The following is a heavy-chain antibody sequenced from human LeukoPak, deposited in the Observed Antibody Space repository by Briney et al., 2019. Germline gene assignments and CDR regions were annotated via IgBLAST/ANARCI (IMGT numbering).Heavy chain of an antibody. J-gene: IGHJ4*02. CDR3: AKDLGQYYYDSSGYPDY. CDR2: ISGSGGST. V-gene: IGHV3-23*01. D-gene: IGHD3-22*01. Sequence: GGSLRLSCAASGFTFSSYAMSWVRQAPGKGLEGVSAISGSGGSTYYADSVKGRFTISRDNSKNTLYLQMNSLRAEDTAVYYCAKDLGQYYYDSSGYPDYWGQGTLVTVSS. CDR1: GFTFSSYA.